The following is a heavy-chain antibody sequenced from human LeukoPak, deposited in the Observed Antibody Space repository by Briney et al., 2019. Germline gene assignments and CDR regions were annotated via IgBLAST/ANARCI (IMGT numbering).Heavy chain of an antibody. CDR1: GGSFSGYY. D-gene: IGHD1-26*01. CDR3: ARAPTRTYNWFDP. Sequence: SETLSLTCAVYGGSFSGYYWSWIRQPPGKGLERIGEINHSGSTNYNPSLKSRVTISVDTSKNQFSLKLSSVTAADTAVYYCARAPTRTYNWFDPWGQGTLVTVSS. V-gene: IGHV4-34*01. CDR2: INHSGST. J-gene: IGHJ5*02.